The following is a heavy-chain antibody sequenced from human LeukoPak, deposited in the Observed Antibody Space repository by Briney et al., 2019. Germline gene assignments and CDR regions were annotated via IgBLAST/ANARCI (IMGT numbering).Heavy chain of an antibody. J-gene: IGHJ4*02. Sequence: GGSLRLSCAASGFTFDDYAMHGVRQAPGRGLGWVSGISWNSGSIGYADSVKGRFTISRDNAKNSLYLQMNSLRAEDTALYYCAKDETRYYGSGSYYDYWGQGTLVTVSS. CDR3: AKDETRYYGSGSYYDY. D-gene: IGHD3-10*01. CDR2: ISWNSGSI. CDR1: GFTFDDYA. V-gene: IGHV3-9*01.